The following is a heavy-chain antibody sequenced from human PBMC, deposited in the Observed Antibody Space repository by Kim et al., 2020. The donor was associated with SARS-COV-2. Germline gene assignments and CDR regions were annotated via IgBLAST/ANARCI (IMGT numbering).Heavy chain of an antibody. D-gene: IGHD3-10*01. V-gene: IGHV1-24*01. CDR2: FDTEDDET. CDR1: GYSLTELP. Sequence: ASVKVSCKVSGYSLTELPVHWVRQAPGKGLEWMGGFDTEDDETNYAQKFQGRVIMTEDTSTDTAYMEMSGLRSEDTAVYYCATFSYNFDYGMDVWGQGTTVTVSS. CDR3: ATFSYNFDYGMDV. J-gene: IGHJ6*01.